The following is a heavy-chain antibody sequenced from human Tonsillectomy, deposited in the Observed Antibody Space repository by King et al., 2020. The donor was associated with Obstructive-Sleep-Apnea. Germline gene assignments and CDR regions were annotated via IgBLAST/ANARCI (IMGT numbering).Heavy chain of an antibody. Sequence: VQLVESGGGLVQPGGSLRLSCAASGFTFSSYDMHWVRQATGKGLEWVSAIGTAGDTYYPGSVKGRFTISRENAKNSWYLQMNSLRAGDTAVYYCASDGGSGYFDYWGQGTLVTVSS. CDR1: GFTFSSYD. CDR3: ASDGGSGYFDY. V-gene: IGHV3-13*04. D-gene: IGHD2-15*01. J-gene: IGHJ4*02. CDR2: IGTAGDT.